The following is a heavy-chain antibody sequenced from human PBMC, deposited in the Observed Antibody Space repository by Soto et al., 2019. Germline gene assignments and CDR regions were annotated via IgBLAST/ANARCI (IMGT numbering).Heavy chain of an antibody. CDR3: ARDLKRYYVSSGYGYYYAGRGV. CDR2: IIPIFGTA. D-gene: IGHD3-22*01. J-gene: IGHJ6*02. V-gene: IGHV1-69*13. Sequence: SVKVSCKASGGTFSSYAISWVRQAPGQGLEWMGGIIPIFGTANYAQKFQGRVTITADESTTTAYMELSSLRSEDTAVYYCARDLKRYYVSSGYGYYYAGRGVGG. CDR1: GGTFSSYA.